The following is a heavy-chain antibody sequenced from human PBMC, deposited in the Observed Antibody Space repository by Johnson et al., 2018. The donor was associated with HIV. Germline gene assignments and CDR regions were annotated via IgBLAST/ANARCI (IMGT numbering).Heavy chain of an antibody. J-gene: IGHJ3*02. Sequence: MLLVESGGGLVQPGGSLRLSCGASGFTVSGNYMSWVRQAPGKGLEWVSRTNSDGSSTNYADSVKGRFTISRDKAKNTLHLQMNSLRAEDTAVYYCAKDKGSWYGASSAFDIRGQGTMVTVSS. CDR2: TNSDGSST. CDR1: GFTVSGNY. V-gene: IGHV3-74*01. D-gene: IGHD6-13*01. CDR3: AKDKGSWYGASSAFDI.